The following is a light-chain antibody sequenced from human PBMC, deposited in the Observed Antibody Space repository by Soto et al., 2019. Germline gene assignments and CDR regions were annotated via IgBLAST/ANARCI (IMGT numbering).Light chain of an antibody. CDR3: QQYGNSPIT. CDR2: GKS. J-gene: IGKJ5*01. Sequence: VLTQSPATLSLSPGESATLSCRASQSVSSYLAWYQQKTGQAPRLLIYGKSSRATGIPDRLSGSGSGTDLNLTISRLEPEDFAVYYCQQYGNSPITFGQGTRLEIK. V-gene: IGKV3-20*01. CDR1: QSVSSY.